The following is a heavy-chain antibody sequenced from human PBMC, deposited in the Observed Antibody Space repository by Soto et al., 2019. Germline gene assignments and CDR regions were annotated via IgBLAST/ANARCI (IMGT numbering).Heavy chain of an antibody. V-gene: IGHV4-39*01. CDR1: GGSISSSSYY. Sequence: QLRLQEAGPGLVKPSETLSLTCTVSGGSISSSSYYWGWIRQPPGKGPEWIGAIYYNGNTYYNPSLKSRVTMSVDTSKNQFSLKLSSATAADTAMYYCARQTGVFGHYFDYWGQGTLGTVSS. CDR3: ARQTGVFGHYFDY. J-gene: IGHJ4*02. CDR2: IYYNGNT. D-gene: IGHD3-16*01.